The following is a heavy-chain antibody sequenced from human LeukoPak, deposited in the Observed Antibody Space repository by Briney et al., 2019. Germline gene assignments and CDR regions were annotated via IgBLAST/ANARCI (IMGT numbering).Heavy chain of an antibody. V-gene: IGHV1-24*01. D-gene: IGHD6-13*01. CDR3: AAVVPYSSSWLRGYFQH. CDR1: GYTLTELS. CDR2: FDLEDGET. Sequence: ASVKVSCKVSGYTLTELSMHWVRQAPGKGLEWMGGFDLEDGETIYAQKFQGRVTMTEDTSTDTAYMELSSLRSEDTAVYYCAAVVPYSSSWLRGYFQHWGQGALVTVSS. J-gene: IGHJ1*01.